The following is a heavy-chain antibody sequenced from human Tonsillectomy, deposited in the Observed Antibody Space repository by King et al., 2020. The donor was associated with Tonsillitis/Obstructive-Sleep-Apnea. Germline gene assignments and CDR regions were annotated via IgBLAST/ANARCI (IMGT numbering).Heavy chain of an antibody. Sequence: QLVQSGAEVKKPGSSVKVSCKASGGTFSSYAISWVRQAPGQGLEWMGGIIPIFGTANYAQKFQGRVTINADESTSTAYMVLRSLRSEDTAVYYCARGSYSNSLNHAFDIWGQGTMVTVSS. V-gene: IGHV1-69*01. CDR3: ARGSYSNSLNHAFDI. CDR2: IIPIFGTA. D-gene: IGHD6-6*01. J-gene: IGHJ3*02. CDR1: GGTFSSYA.